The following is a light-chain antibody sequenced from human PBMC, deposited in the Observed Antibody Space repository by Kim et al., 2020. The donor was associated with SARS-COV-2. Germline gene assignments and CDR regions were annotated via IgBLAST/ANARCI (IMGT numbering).Light chain of an antibody. J-gene: IGKJ1*01. V-gene: IGKV3-15*01. CDR1: QSVSSN. CDR3: QYYNNGPWT. Sequence: EIVMTQSPATLSVSPGERATLSCRASQSVSSNLAWYQQKPGQAPRLLIYGASTRATGIPARFSGSGSGTEFTLTISSLQSEDFAVYYCQYYNNGPWTFGQGTKVDIK. CDR2: GAS.